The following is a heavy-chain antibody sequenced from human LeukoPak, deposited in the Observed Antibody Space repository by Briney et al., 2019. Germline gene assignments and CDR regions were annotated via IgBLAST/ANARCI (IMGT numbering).Heavy chain of an antibody. CDR1: GYTFIAYY. J-gene: IGHJ4*02. Sequence: ASVTVSCKASGYTFIAYYMHWVRQAPGQGLEWMGWIANSGGTRYAQKFQGRVTMTRDTSISTAYMEVSGLTSGDTAVYYCTRSDSSSWENDYWGQGTLVTVSS. CDR3: TRSDSSSWENDY. D-gene: IGHD6-13*01. CDR2: IANSGGT. V-gene: IGHV1-2*02.